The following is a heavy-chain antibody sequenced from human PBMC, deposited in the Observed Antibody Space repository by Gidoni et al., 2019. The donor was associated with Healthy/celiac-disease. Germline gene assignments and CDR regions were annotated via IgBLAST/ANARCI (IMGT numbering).Heavy chain of an antibody. Sequence: EVQLLESGGGLVQPGGSLRLSCAASGFTFSSYAMSWVRQAPGKGLEWVSAISGSGGSTYYADSVKGRFTISRDNSKNTLYLQMNSLRAEDTAVYYCAKVGFVGFGELLPYYFDYWGQGTLVTVSS. CDR3: AKVGFVGFGELLPYYFDY. D-gene: IGHD3-10*01. V-gene: IGHV3-23*01. CDR2: ISGSGGST. CDR1: GFTFSSYA. J-gene: IGHJ4*02.